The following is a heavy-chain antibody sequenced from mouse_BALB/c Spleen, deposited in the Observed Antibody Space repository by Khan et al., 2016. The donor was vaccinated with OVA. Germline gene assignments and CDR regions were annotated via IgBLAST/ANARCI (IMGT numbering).Heavy chain of an antibody. J-gene: IGHJ2*01. CDR3: TRGGHGSPFDY. CDR1: GYTFTDYN. V-gene: IGHV1-18*01. Sequence: VQLQQPGPELVKPGASVKIPCKASGYTFTDYNMDWVKQSHGKSLEWIGDITPNNGGTIYNQRFKGKATLTVDKSSSTAYMELRSLTSEDTAVYYCTRGGHGSPFDYRGQGTTLTVSS. D-gene: IGHD1-1*01. CDR2: ITPNNGGT.